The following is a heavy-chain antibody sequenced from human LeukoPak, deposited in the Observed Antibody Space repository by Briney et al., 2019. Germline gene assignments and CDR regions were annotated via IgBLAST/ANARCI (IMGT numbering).Heavy chain of an antibody. CDR2: SGSGGST. J-gene: IGHJ4*02. D-gene: IGHD1-26*01. CDR3: ARGLEWELLGRALDY. V-gene: IGHV3-53*05. CDR1: GFTVSSNY. Sequence: PGGSLRLSCAASGFTVSSNYMSWVRQAPGKGLEWVSCVSGSGGSTYYADSVKGRFTISRDNSKNTVYLQMNSLRAEDTAVYYCARGLEWELLGRALDYWGQGTLVTVSS.